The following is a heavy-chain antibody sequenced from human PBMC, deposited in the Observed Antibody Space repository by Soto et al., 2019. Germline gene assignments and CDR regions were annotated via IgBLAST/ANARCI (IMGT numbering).Heavy chain of an antibody. CDR3: ARDRSIVVVPAARGWDGMDV. CDR1: GFTFSSYG. V-gene: IGHV3-33*01. CDR2: IWYDGSNK. J-gene: IGHJ6*02. Sequence: QVQLVESGGGVVQPGRSLRLSCAASGFTFSSYGMHWVRQAPGKGLEWVAVIWYDGSNKYYADSVKGRFTISRDNSKNPLYLQMNSLRAEDTAVYYCARDRSIVVVPAARGWDGMDVWGQGTTVTVSS. D-gene: IGHD2-2*01.